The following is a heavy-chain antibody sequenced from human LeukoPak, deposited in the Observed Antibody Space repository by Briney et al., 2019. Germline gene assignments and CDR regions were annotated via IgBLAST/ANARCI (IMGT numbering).Heavy chain of an antibody. Sequence: GGSLKISCKGSGYSFTSYWISWVRQMPGKGLEWMGRIDPSDSYTNYSPSSQGHVTISADKSIRTAYLQWSSLKASDTAMYYCAITSLITMVRDWGQGTLVTVSS. J-gene: IGHJ4*02. CDR1: GYSFTSYW. CDR3: AITSLITMVRD. CDR2: IDPSDSYT. D-gene: IGHD3-10*01. V-gene: IGHV5-10-1*01.